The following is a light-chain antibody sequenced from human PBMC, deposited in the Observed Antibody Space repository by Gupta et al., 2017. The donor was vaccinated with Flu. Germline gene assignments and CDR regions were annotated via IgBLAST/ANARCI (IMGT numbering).Light chain of an antibody. J-gene: IGKJ3*01. Sequence: PGERATLSCRASQSLGYDVAWYQQKPGQAPRLLIYDGSKRATGVPARFSGRGSGTDVTLTITSLETEDFATYFCYQRVIWPPITFGHGTKVHIK. CDR2: DGS. CDR1: QSLGYD. CDR3: YQRVIWPPIT. V-gene: IGKV3-11*01.